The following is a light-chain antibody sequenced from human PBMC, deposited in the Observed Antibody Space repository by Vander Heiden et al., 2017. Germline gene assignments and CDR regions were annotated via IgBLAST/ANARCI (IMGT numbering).Light chain of an antibody. CDR1: RSNIGSNY. V-gene: IGLV1-47*01. Sequence: QSVLTQPPSVSGTPGQGVTISCSGSRSNIGSNYVYWYQQFPGTAPKLLIYRTYQRPSGVPDRFSGSTSGTSASLAISGLRSEDEADYFCASWDDSLPEGVFGTGTKVTVL. CDR2: RTY. J-gene: IGLJ1*01. CDR3: ASWDDSLPEGV.